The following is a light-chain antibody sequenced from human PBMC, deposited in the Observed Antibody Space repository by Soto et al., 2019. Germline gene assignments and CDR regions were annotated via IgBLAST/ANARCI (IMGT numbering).Light chain of an antibody. CDR2: DTS. V-gene: IGLV7-46*01. Sequence: QAVVTQDPSLTVSPGGTVTLTCDSSPGPVTSTHYPYWFQQKPGQAPRTLIYDTSNRHTWTPARFSGSLLGGKAALTLSGAQPEDEAEYHCLLSYSGDVVFGGGTKLTVL. CDR3: LLSYSGDVV. CDR1: PGPVTSTHY. J-gene: IGLJ3*02.